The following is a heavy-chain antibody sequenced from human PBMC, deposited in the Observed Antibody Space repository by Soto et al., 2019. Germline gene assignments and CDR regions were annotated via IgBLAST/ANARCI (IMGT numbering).Heavy chain of an antibody. CDR2: ISQSGHT. CDR3: ARATKVSGSSQTRPDF. J-gene: IGHJ4*02. Sequence: SETLSLTCSIYSGSFSGYYWSWIRQPPGKGLEWIGEISQSGHTNYSPSLKSRVSISIHTSKKQFSLNLASVSAADTAVYYCARATKVSGSSQTRPDFCGQGNLVTVSS. CDR1: SGSFSGYY. D-gene: IGHD6-6*01. V-gene: IGHV4-34*01.